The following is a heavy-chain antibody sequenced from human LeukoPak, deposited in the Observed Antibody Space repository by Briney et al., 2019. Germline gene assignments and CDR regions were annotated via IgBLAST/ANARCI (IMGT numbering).Heavy chain of an antibody. Sequence: GGSLRLSCAASGFTFSDYYMSWIRQAPGKGLEWVSYISSSGSTIYYADSVKGRFTISRDNSKNTLYLQMNSLRAEDTAVYYCAKDLNIAAAGTDYWGQGTLVTVSS. CDR3: AKDLNIAAAGTDY. D-gene: IGHD6-13*01. CDR2: ISSSGSTI. CDR1: GFTFSDYY. J-gene: IGHJ4*02. V-gene: IGHV3-11*01.